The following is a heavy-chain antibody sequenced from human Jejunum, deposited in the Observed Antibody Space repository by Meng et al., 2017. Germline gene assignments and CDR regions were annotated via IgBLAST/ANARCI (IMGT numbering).Heavy chain of an antibody. J-gene: IGHJ5*02. Sequence: LEESGPGLGKPWGTLSLTAAVPGGSISNNNWWSWVRQPPGKGLEWIGEISHTGRINYNPSLKSRVTMSLDKSKNQFSLDLTSVTGADTAVYYCARDLLDPNIAATGWFDPWGQGTLVTVSS. V-gene: IGHV4-4*02. CDR2: ISHTGRI. CDR1: GGSISNNNW. D-gene: IGHD2/OR15-2a*01. CDR3: ARDLLDPNIAATGWFDP.